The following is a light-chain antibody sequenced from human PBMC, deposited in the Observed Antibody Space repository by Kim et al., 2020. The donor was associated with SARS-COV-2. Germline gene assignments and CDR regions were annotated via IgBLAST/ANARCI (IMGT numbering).Light chain of an antibody. CDR3: LQHKTHPLT. CDR1: QDINNY. J-gene: IGKJ4*01. CDR2: GAS. V-gene: IGKV1-17*01. Sequence: DIQLTQSPSSLSASVGDRVTITCRASQDINNYLGWYQQNPGRAPKRLSYGASSLQCGVPSRFSGSGSGTDFTLTINSLQPEDFSTYFGLQHKTHPLTFGRGTRVDIK.